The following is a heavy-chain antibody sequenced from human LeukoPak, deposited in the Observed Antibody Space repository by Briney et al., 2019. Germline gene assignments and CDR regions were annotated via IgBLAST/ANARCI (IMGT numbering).Heavy chain of an antibody. CDR1: GGSISGYY. CDR2: IYYSGST. Sequence: PSETLSLTCTVSGGSISGYYWSWIRQPPGKGLEWIGYIYYSGSTNYNPSLKSRVTISVDTSKNQFSLKLSSVTAADTAVYYCARGYGCSGGSCYSMDFDYWGQGTLVTVSS. V-gene: IGHV4-59*01. D-gene: IGHD2-15*01. J-gene: IGHJ4*02. CDR3: ARGYGCSGGSCYSMDFDY.